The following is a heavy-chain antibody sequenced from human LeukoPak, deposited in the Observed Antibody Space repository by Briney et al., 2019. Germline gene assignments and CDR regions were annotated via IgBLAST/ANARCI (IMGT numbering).Heavy chain of an antibody. V-gene: IGHV4-34*01. CDR2: INHSGST. Sequence: SETLSLTCAVYGGSFSGYYWSWIRQPPGKGLEWIGEINHSGSTNYNPSLKSRDTISVDTSKNQFSLKLSSVTAADTAVYYCARGVVDTAMVATFDYWGQGTLVTVSS. CDR1: GGSFSGYY. CDR3: ARGVVDTAMVATFDY. D-gene: IGHD5-18*01. J-gene: IGHJ4*02.